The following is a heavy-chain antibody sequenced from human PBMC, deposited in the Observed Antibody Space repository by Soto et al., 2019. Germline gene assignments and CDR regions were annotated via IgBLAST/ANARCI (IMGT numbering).Heavy chain of an antibody. J-gene: IGHJ4*02. CDR1: GFTFSSYC. D-gene: IGHD2-21*01. V-gene: IGHV3-33*01. CDR3: TSICGGDRYGQDWHYRSLEDY. CDR2: IWYDGSNK. Sequence: GGALRLSCAASGFTFSSYCMDLVRQAPGKGLGGVAVIWYDGSNKYYADSVSGRFTISRDNSKNTLYLQMNSLKPEDTAVYYCTSICGGDRYGQDWHYRSLEDYWGQGTLVTVSS.